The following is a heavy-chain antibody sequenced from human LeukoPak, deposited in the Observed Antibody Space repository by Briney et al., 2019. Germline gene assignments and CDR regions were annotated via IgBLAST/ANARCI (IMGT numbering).Heavy chain of an antibody. J-gene: IGHJ5*02. V-gene: IGHV1-24*01. Sequence: ASVKVSCKVSGYTLTELSMHWVRQAPGKGLEWMGGFDPEDGETIYAQKFQGRVTMTEDTSTDTAYMELSSLRSEDTAVYYCATLSRGVRGDNWFDPWGQGTLVTVSS. CDR3: ATLSRGVRGDNWFDP. CDR1: GYTLTELS. CDR2: FDPEDGET. D-gene: IGHD3-10*01.